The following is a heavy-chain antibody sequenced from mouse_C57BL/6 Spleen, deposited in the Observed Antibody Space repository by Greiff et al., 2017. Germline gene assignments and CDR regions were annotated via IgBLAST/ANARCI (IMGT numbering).Heavy chain of an antibody. Sequence: QVQLQQSGAELVRPGTSVKVSCKASGYAFTNYLIEWVKQRPGQGLEWIGVINPGSGGTNYNEKFKGKATLTADKSSSTAYMQLSSLTSEDSAVYFWAGSWYGNYDWFAYWGQGTLVTVSA. J-gene: IGHJ3*01. CDR2: INPGSGGT. CDR3: AGSWYGNYDWFAY. V-gene: IGHV1-54*01. D-gene: IGHD2-10*02. CDR1: GYAFTNYL.